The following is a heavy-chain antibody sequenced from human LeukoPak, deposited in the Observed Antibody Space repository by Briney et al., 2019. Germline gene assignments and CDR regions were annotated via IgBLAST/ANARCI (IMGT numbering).Heavy chain of an antibody. CDR2: IKQDGSEK. Sequence: GGSLRLSCAASGFTFSSYWMSWVRQAPGKGLEWVANIKQDGSEKYYVDSVKGRFTISRDNAKNSLYLQMNSLRAEDTAVYYCARSGAQERDYYYYYMDVWGKGTTVTISS. CDR3: ARSGAQERDYYYYYMDV. J-gene: IGHJ6*03. D-gene: IGHD1-26*01. V-gene: IGHV3-7*03. CDR1: GFTFSSYW.